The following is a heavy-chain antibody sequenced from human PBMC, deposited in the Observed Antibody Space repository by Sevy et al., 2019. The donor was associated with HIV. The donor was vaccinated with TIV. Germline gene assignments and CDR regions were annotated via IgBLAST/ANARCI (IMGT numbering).Heavy chain of an antibody. CDR3: ATAPGYYDSSPFDY. D-gene: IGHD3-22*01. CDR1: GFTFSNAW. V-gene: IGHV3-15*01. CDR2: IKSKIDGEKT. Sequence: GGSLRLSCAVSGFTFSNAWMNWVRQAPGTGLQWVGLIKSKIDGEKTDYAAPVKGRFTISRDDSKSTVYLEMNSLKTEDTAVYYCATAPGYYDSSPFDYWGPGTLVTVSS. J-gene: IGHJ4*02.